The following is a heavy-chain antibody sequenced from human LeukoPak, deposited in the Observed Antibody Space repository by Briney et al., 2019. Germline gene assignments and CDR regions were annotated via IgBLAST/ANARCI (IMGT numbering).Heavy chain of an antibody. J-gene: IGHJ4*02. V-gene: IGHV3-53*05. Sequence: GGSLRLSCAASGFALSSKYMRWVRQAPGKGMEWVSVIYSDGSTFYADSVKGRFTISRDNAKNTLYLQMNSLRAEDTAVYYCARGPWDYWGQGILVTVSS. CDR2: IYSDGST. CDR3: ARGPWDY. CDR1: GFALSSKY.